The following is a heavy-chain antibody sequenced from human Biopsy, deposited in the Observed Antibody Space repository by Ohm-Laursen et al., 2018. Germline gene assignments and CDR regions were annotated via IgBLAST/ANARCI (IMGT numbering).Heavy chain of an antibody. CDR3: ARVEAGTYDALDI. Sequence: TLSLTCSVSGGPMTGYEWSWIRLAPGKGLEWIGYIYYSGGTKYNPSLASRVTFSVDMSKSQFSLKLYSVTAADTAVYYCARVEAGTYDALDIWGQGTLVAVSA. CDR2: IYYSGGT. J-gene: IGHJ3*02. CDR1: GGPMTGYE. V-gene: IGHV4-59*01. D-gene: IGHD1-26*01.